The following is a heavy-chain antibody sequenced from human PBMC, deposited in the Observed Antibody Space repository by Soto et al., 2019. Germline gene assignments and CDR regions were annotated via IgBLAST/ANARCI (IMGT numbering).Heavy chain of an antibody. V-gene: IGHV3-21*01. J-gene: IGHJ6*02. Sequence: GGSLRLSSAASGFTFSSYSMNWFLQAPGKGLEWVSSISSSSSYIYYADSVKGRFTISRDNAKNSLYLQMNSLRAEATAVSYCARSFYDDFGDAMDVWGQGSTVTVS. CDR2: ISSSSSYI. CDR1: GFTFSSYS. D-gene: IGHD3-10*01. CDR3: ARSFYDDFGDAMDV.